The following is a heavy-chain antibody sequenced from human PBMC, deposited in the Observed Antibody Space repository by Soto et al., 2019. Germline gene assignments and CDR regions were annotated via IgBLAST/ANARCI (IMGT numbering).Heavy chain of an antibody. CDR2: IDPSDSYT. J-gene: IGHJ6*02. CDR3: AMCIAARPLGYYYGVDV. Sequence: PGESLKISCKGSGYSFTSYWISWVRQMPGKGLEWMGRIDPSDSYTNYSPSFQGHVTISADKSISTAYLQWSSLKASDTAMYYCAMCIAARPLGYYYGVDVWGQGTTVTVSS. CDR1: GYSFTSYW. V-gene: IGHV5-10-1*01. D-gene: IGHD6-6*01.